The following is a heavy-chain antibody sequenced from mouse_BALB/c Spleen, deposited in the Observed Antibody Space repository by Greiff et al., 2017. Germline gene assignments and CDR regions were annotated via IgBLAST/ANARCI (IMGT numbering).Heavy chain of an antibody. Sequence: QVQLQQSGAELMKPGASVKISCKATGYTFSSYWIEWVKQRPGHGLEWIGEILPGSGSTNYNEKFKGKATFTADTSSNTAYMQLSSLTSEDAAVYYCARRGDYDGCADWGQGTLVTVSA. CDR1: GYTFSSYW. D-gene: IGHD2-4*01. V-gene: IGHV1-9*01. J-gene: IGHJ3*01. CDR3: ARRGDYDGCAD. CDR2: ILPGSGST.